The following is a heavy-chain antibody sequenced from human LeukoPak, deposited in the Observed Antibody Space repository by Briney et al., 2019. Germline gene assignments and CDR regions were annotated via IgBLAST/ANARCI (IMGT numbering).Heavy chain of an antibody. CDR2: ISAYNGDT. J-gene: IGHJ5*02. D-gene: IGHD2-8*02. CDR1: GYSFASYG. Sequence: GASVKVSCKTSGYSFASYGISWVRQAPGQGLERMGWISAYNGDTRYAQHLQGRVSLTTDLSTGTAFMGLRSLTSDDTALYYCARDTALIRTPGGPDSWGQGTLVTVSS. CDR3: ARDTALIRTPGGPDS. V-gene: IGHV1-18*01.